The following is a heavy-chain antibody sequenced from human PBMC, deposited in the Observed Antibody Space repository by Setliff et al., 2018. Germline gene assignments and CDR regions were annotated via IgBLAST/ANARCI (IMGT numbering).Heavy chain of an antibody. V-gene: IGHV4-39*01. CDR1: GFSINSGTHF. Sequence: SETLSLTCTVSGFSINSGTHFWGWIRQPPGKGLEWIGRIHYSGNTYYNASLKSRVIISVDTAQNQFSLSLSSVTATDTAVYYCARTGTYRYFDYWGQGTLVTVSS. D-gene: IGHD1-1*01. CDR2: IHYSGNT. J-gene: IGHJ4*02. CDR3: ARTGTYRYFDY.